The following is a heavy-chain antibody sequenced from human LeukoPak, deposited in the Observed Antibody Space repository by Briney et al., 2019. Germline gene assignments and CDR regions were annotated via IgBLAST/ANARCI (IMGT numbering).Heavy chain of an antibody. J-gene: IGHJ5*02. D-gene: IGHD6-13*01. V-gene: IGHV2-5*02. CDR3: VPYTSIAAADWFDP. CDR1: GFSLSTSGVG. CDR2: IYWDDDK. Sequence: SGPTLVNPTQTLTLTCTFSGFSLSTSGVGVGWIRQPPGKALGWLALIYWDDDKRYSPSLKSRLTITKDTSKNQVVLTMTNMDPADTATYYCVPYTSIAAADWFDPWGQGTLVTVSS.